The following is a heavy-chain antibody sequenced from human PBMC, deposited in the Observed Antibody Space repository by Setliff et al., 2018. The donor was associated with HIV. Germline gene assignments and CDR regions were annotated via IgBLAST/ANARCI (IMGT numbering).Heavy chain of an antibody. V-gene: IGHV4-4*02. J-gene: IGHJ6*03. CDR3: ASRSSYVPLYYYYMDV. CDR1: GGSISSDNW. CDR2: IYHSGST. D-gene: IGHD3-16*01. Sequence: SETLSLTCAVSGGSISSDNWWSWVHQPPGKGLEWIGEIYHSGSTNYNPSLKSRVTISVDTSKNQFSLKLSSVTAADTAVYYCASRSSYVPLYYYYMDVWGKGTTVTVSS.